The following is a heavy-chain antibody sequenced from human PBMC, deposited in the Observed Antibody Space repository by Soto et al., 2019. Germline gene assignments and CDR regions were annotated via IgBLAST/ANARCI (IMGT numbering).Heavy chain of an antibody. V-gene: IGHV1-18*01. D-gene: IGHD5-12*01. J-gene: IGHJ5*02. CDR1: GYTFTSYG. Sequence: ASVKVSCKASGYTFTSYGISWVRQAPGQGLERMGWISAYNGNTNYAQKLQGRVTMTTDTSTSTAYMELRSLRSDDTAVYYCARDRGYSGYWIDWFXPWGQGTLVTVSS. CDR3: ARDRGYSGYWIDWFXP. CDR2: ISAYNGNT.